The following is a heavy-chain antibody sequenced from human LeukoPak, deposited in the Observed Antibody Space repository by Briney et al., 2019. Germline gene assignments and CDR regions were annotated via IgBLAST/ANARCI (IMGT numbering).Heavy chain of an antibody. CDR1: GFTFDDYA. V-gene: IGHV3-9*01. Sequence: GRSLRLSCAASGFTFDDYAMHWVRQAPGKGLEWVSGISWNSGSIGYADSVKGQFTISRDNAKNSLYLQMNSLRAEDTAVYYCARGGDPDYWGQGTLVTVSS. CDR2: ISWNSGSI. CDR3: ARGGDPDY. J-gene: IGHJ4*02.